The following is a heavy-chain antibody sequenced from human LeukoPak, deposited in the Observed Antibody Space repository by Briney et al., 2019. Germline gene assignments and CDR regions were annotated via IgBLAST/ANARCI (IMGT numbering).Heavy chain of an antibody. CDR2: VYYSGST. J-gene: IGHJ6*03. CDR1: GGSISSSSYN. Sequence: SETLSLTCTVSGGSISSSSYNWGWIRQPPGKGLEWIGSVYYSGSTYYNPSLKSRVAMSVDTSKNQFSLKLSSVTAADTAVYYCARSVEGYCSGGSCYSYYYYMDVWGKGTTVTVSS. CDR3: ARSVEGYCSGGSCYSYYYYMDV. D-gene: IGHD2-15*01. V-gene: IGHV4-39*07.